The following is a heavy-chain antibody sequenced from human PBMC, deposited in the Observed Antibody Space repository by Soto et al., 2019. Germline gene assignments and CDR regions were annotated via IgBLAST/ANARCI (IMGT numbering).Heavy chain of an antibody. V-gene: IGHV4-59*01. CDR1: GGSISSYY. CDR2: IYYSGST. J-gene: IGHJ5*02. Sequence: SETLSLTCTVSGGSISSYYWSWIRQPPGKGLEWIGYIYYSGSTNYNLSLKSRVTISVDTSKNQFSLKLSSVTAADTAVYYCARGGSIFGVHGNWFDPWGQGTLVTVSS. CDR3: ARGGSIFGVHGNWFDP. D-gene: IGHD3-3*01.